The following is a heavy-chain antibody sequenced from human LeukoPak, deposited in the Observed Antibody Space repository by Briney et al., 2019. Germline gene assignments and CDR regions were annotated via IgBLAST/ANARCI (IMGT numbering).Heavy chain of an antibody. CDR1: GYTFTGYY. CDR3: ARAEYDFWSGYLQPYYYYYGMDV. CDR2: INPSGGST. D-gene: IGHD3-3*01. Sequence: ASVKVSCKASGYTFTGYYMHWVRQAPGQGLEWMGIINPSGGSTSYAQKFQGRVTMTRDTSTSTVYIELSSLRSEDTAVYYCARAEYDFWSGYLQPYYYYYGMDVWGQGTTVTVSS. V-gene: IGHV1-46*01. J-gene: IGHJ6*02.